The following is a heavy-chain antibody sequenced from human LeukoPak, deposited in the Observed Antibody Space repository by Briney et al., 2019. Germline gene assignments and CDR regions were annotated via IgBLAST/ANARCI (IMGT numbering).Heavy chain of an antibody. J-gene: IGHJ4*02. CDR2: IVGSSST. V-gene: IGHV3-21*01. CDR1: GFTYSNFA. D-gene: IGHD6-13*01. Sequence: GGSLRLSGVASGFTYSNFAVTWVRQAPGKGLEWVSSIVGSSSTYYADSLKGRFTISRDNAKNSLYLQTNSLRAEDTAVYYCASIGAGSSRDYWGQGTLVTVSS. CDR3: ASIGAGSSRDY.